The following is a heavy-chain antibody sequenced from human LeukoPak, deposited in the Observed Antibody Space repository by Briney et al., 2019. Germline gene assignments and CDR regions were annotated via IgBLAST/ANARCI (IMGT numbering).Heavy chain of an antibody. CDR1: GGSISRYY. CDR3: ARVGSGCFDY. CDR2: IYYGGNT. J-gene: IGHJ4*02. D-gene: IGHD1-26*01. V-gene: IGHV4-59*01. Sequence: NASETLSLTCTVSGGSISRYYWSWLRQPPGKGLEWLGYIYYGGNTNCNPSLTSRVTISIDTSKNLFSLKLSSVTAADTAVYYCARVGSGCFDYWGQGTRVTVSS.